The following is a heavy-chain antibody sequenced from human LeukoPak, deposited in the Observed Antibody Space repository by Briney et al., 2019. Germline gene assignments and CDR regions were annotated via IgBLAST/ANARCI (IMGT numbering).Heavy chain of an antibody. CDR3: AKGGKWDVTPFDY. CDR1: GFTFTSYS. V-gene: IGHV3-23*01. Sequence: GGSLRLSCAASGFTFTSYSMIWVRQAPGKGLEWVSTISGGGGSTYYADSVKGRFTISRDNSKNTLYLQVNSLRAEDTAVYYCAKGGKWDVTPFDYWGQGTLVTVSS. CDR2: ISGGGGST. D-gene: IGHD1-26*01. J-gene: IGHJ4*02.